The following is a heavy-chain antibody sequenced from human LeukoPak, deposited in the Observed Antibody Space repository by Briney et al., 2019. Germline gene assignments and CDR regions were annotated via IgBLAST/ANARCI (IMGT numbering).Heavy chain of an antibody. J-gene: IGHJ6*03. Sequence: PGGSLRLSCVASGFTFSNYGMHWVRQAPGKGLEWVAFIRFDDTSKFYADSVKGRFTIFRDNSKNMLSLQMNSLRVEDTAVYYCAKDLKVGATYYYYMDVWGKGTTVSVSS. V-gene: IGHV3-30*02. D-gene: IGHD1-26*01. CDR2: IRFDDTSK. CDR1: GFTFSNYG. CDR3: AKDLKVGATYYYYMDV.